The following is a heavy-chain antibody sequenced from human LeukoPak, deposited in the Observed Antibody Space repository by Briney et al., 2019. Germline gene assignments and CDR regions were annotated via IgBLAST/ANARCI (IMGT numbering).Heavy chain of an antibody. CDR3: AKEGTTVTSRRIDY. V-gene: IGHV3-30*18. CDR1: GFTFSSYG. D-gene: IGHD4-11*01. Sequence: GGSLRLSCVASGFTFSSYGMHWVRQAPGKGLEGVAVTSYDGITKFYADSVKGRFTISRDNSKDTLYLQLNSLRPEDTAVYYCAKEGTTVTSRRIDYWGQGTLVTVSS. CDR2: TSYDGITK. J-gene: IGHJ4*02.